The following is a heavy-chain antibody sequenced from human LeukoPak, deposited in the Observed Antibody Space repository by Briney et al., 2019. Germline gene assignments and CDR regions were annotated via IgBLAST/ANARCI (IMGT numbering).Heavy chain of an antibody. CDR3: AKSYRSGWYRGVIDY. CDR1: GFTFSSDA. Sequence: GGSLRLSCAASGFTFSSDAMSWVRQAPGKGLGWVSAISGSGGSTYYADSVKGRFTISRDNSKNTLYVQMNTLRAEDTAVYYCAKSYRSGWYRGVIDYWGQGTLVTVSS. J-gene: IGHJ4*02. V-gene: IGHV3-23*01. D-gene: IGHD6-13*01. CDR2: ISGSGGST.